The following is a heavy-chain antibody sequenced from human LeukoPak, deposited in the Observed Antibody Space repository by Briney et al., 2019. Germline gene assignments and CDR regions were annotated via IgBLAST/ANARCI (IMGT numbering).Heavy chain of an antibody. CDR1: GFIFSSDD. Sequence: GGSLRLSCAASGFIFSSDDMHWVRQAPGKGLEWVAGIQSNGRNKYYVDSVKGRFAISRDNSKSTLYLQVNSLRVEDTALYYCARESEGGTGTSCPDYWGQGTLVTVSS. CDR3: ARESEGGTGTSCPDY. D-gene: IGHD2-2*01. V-gene: IGHV3-33*05. CDR2: IQSNGRNK. J-gene: IGHJ4*02.